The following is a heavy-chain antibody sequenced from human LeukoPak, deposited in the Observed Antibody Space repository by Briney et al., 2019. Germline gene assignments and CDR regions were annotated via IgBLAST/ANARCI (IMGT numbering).Heavy chain of an antibody. CDR3: ARDRGTGTMDY. CDR1: GYSISSGYY. Sequence: SETLSLTCTVSGYSISSGYYWGWIRQPPGKGLEWIGSIYHSGSTYYNPSLKSRVTISVDTSKNQFSLKLSSVTAADTAVYYCARDRGTGTMDYWGQGTLVTVSS. CDR2: IYHSGST. D-gene: IGHD1-7*01. J-gene: IGHJ4*02. V-gene: IGHV4-38-2*02.